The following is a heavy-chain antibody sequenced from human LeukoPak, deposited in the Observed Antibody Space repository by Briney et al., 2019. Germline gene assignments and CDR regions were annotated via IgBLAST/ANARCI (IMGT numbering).Heavy chain of an antibody. J-gene: IGHJ4*02. V-gene: IGHV3-21*01. CDR1: GFTFSTYS. CDR3: ARGGAVAGNNYFDY. CDR2: ISSSSNYI. Sequence: GGSLRLSCAASGFTFSTYSINWVRQAPEKGLEWVSSISSSSNYIYYAGSVKGRFTISRDNAKNSLYLQVNSLRAEDTAVYYCARGGAVAGNNYFDYWGQGTLVTVSS. D-gene: IGHD6-19*01.